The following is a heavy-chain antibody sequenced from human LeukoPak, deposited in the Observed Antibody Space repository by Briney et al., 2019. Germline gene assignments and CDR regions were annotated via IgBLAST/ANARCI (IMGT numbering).Heavy chain of an antibody. J-gene: IGHJ6*03. V-gene: IGHV3-7*01. D-gene: IGHD1-26*01. CDR3: AGVSGSYDYYYYMDV. Sequence: GGSLRLSCAASGFTFSSYWMSWVRQAPGKGLEWVANIKQDGSEKYYVDSVKGRFTISRDNAKNSLYLQMNSLRAEDTAVYYCAGVSGSYDYYYYMDVWGKGTTVTVSS. CDR2: IKQDGSEK. CDR1: GFTFSSYW.